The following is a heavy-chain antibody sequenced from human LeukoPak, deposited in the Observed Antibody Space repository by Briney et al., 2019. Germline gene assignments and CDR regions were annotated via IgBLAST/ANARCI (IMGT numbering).Heavy chain of an antibody. D-gene: IGHD2-2*01. J-gene: IGHJ6*03. Sequence: SVKVSCKASGGTFSSYAISWVRQAPGQGLEWMGGIIPIFGTANYAQKFQGRVTITADESTSTAYMELSRLRSDDTAVYYCARDVPFDRYCSSTSCPPWYYYYMDVWGKGTTVTVSS. CDR3: ARDVPFDRYCSSTSCPPWYYYYMDV. CDR2: IIPIFGTA. V-gene: IGHV1-69*13. CDR1: GGTFSSYA.